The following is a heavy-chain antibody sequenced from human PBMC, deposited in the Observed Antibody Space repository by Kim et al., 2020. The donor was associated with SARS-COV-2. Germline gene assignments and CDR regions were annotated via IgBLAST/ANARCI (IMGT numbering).Heavy chain of an antibody. CDR3: ARGSLELPYYGMDL. Sequence: GGSLRLSCVTSGFPFSNYWMHWVRQAPGKGLVWVSRISGDQSNINNADPVKGRFTITRDNAKNTLYLQMNGLRADDTAVYYCARGSLELPYYGMDLWGRGTTVTVSS. J-gene: IGHJ6*02. V-gene: IGHV3-74*01. CDR2: ISGDQSNI. CDR1: GFPFSNYW. D-gene: IGHD1-7*01.